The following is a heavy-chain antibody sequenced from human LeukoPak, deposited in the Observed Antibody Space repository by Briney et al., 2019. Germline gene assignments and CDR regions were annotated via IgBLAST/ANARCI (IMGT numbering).Heavy chain of an antibody. D-gene: IGHD5-18*01. Sequence: PGGSLRLSCAASGFAFSSFWMHWVRQAPGKGLVWVSRINADGSSTNYADSVKGRFTISRDNAKSTLYLQMNSLRAENTAVYYCASRKDTPHLPDYWGQGTLVTVSS. CDR1: GFAFSSFW. CDR2: INADGSST. CDR3: ASRKDTPHLPDY. J-gene: IGHJ4*02. V-gene: IGHV3-74*01.